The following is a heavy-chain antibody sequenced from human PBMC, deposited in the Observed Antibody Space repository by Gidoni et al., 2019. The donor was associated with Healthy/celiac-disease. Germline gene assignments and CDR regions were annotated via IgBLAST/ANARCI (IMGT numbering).Heavy chain of an antibody. CDR2: ISYDGSNK. Sequence: QVQLVESGGGVVQPGRSLRLSCSASGVTVSSYAMHWVRQAPGKGLEWVAVISYDGSNKYYADSVKGRFTISRDNSKNTLYLQMNSLRAEDTAVYYCARESYGGTDWYFDLWGRGTLVTVSS. D-gene: IGHD4-17*01. V-gene: IGHV3-30-3*01. CDR1: GVTVSSYA. CDR3: ARESYGGTDWYFDL. J-gene: IGHJ2*01.